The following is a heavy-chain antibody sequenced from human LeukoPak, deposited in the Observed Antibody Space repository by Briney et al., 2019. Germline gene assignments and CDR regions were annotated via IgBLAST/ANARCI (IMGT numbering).Heavy chain of an antibody. CDR2: ISPKSGGT. V-gene: IGHV1-2*02. CDR1: GYTFTGYY. CDR3: ARDLNWGGDY. D-gene: IGHD7-27*01. J-gene: IGHJ4*02. Sequence: AAVKVSCKASGYTFTGYYIHWVRQAPGQGLEWMGWISPKSGGTNYAQKFQGRVTMTRDTSIITAYMELSRLRFDDTAVYYCARDLNWGGDYWGQGTLVTVSS.